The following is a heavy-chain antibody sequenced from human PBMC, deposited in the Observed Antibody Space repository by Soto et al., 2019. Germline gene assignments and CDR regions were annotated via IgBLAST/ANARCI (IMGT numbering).Heavy chain of an antibody. CDR1: GFSLSTSGVG. J-gene: IGHJ6*02. CDR2: IYWDDDK. Sequence: QITLKESGPTLVKPTQTLTLTCTFSGFSLSTSGVGVGWIRQPPGKALEWLALIYWDDDKRYSPSLKSRLTTXXDXSXXQVVLTMTNTDPVDTATYYCAHSNLWFGDNYGMDVWGQGTTVTVSS. CDR3: AHSNLWFGDNYGMDV. V-gene: IGHV2-5*02. D-gene: IGHD3-10*01.